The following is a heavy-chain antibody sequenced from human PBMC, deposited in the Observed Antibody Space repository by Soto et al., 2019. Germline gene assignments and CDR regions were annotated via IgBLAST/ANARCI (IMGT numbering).Heavy chain of an antibody. CDR3: ARGTDHYGMDV. Sequence: QVQLQESGPGLVKPSETLSLTSTVSGGSISSYYWSWIRQPPGKGLEWIGYIYYSGSTNYNPSLKSRVTISVDTSKNQFSLKLSSVTAADTAVYYCARGTDHYGMDVWGQGTTVTVSS. V-gene: IGHV4-59*01. CDR1: GGSISSYY. J-gene: IGHJ6*02. D-gene: IGHD2-21*02. CDR2: IYYSGST.